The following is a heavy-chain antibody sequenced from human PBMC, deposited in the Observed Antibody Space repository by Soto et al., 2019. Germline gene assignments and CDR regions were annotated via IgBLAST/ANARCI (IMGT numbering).Heavy chain of an antibody. Sequence: EVQLVESGGGLVKPGGSLRLSCAASGFTFSSYSMNWVRQAPGKGLEWVSSISSSSSYIYYADSVKGRFTISRDNAKNSLYLQMNSLRAEDTAVYYCARDKGTIFGVKIYYYYGMDVWGQGTTVTVSS. CDR3: ARDKGTIFGVKIYYYYGMDV. CDR1: GFTFSSYS. D-gene: IGHD3-3*01. V-gene: IGHV3-21*01. CDR2: ISSSSSYI. J-gene: IGHJ6*02.